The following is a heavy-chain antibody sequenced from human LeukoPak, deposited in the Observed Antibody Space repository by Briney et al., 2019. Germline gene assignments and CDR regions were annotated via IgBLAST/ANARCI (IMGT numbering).Heavy chain of an antibody. D-gene: IGHD5-24*01. V-gene: IGHV3-21*04. CDR2: ISSSSSYI. Sequence: GGSLRLSCAASGFTFSSYSMNWVRQAPGKGLEWVSSISSSSSYIYYADSVKGRFTISRDNSKNTLYLQMNSLRAEDTAVYYCAKDGNVGWLHPAGAFDIWGQGTMVTVSS. CDR3: AKDGNVGWLHPAGAFDI. J-gene: IGHJ3*02. CDR1: GFTFSSYS.